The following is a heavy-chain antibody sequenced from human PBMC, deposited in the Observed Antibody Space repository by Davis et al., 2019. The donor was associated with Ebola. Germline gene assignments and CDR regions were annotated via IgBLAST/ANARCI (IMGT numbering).Heavy chain of an antibody. Sequence: GESLKISCSASGFTFSSYAMHWVRQAPGKGLEYVSAISSNGGSTYYADSVKGRFTISRDNSKNTLYLQMSSLRAEDTAVYYCVKDGGYFGDAFDIWGQGTMVTVSS. V-gene: IGHV3-64D*06. J-gene: IGHJ3*02. CDR1: GFTFSSYA. D-gene: IGHD2/OR15-2a*01. CDR3: VKDGGYFGDAFDI. CDR2: ISSNGGST.